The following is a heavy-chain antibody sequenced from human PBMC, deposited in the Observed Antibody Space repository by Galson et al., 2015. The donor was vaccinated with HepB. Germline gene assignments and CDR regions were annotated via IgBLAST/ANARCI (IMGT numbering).Heavy chain of an antibody. Sequence: TLSLTCTVSGGSISSYYWSWIRQPPGKGLEWIGYIYYSGSTNYNPSLKSRVTISVDTSKNQFSLKLSSVTAADTAVYYCAREGNYYDTLIDYWGQGTLVTVSS. CDR3: AREGNYYDTLIDY. CDR1: GGSISSYY. D-gene: IGHD3-22*01. V-gene: IGHV4-59*01. J-gene: IGHJ4*02. CDR2: IYYSGST.